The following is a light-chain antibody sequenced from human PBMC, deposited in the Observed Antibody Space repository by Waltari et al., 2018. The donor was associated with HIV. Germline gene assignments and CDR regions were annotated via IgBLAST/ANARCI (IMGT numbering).Light chain of an antibody. CDR3: SSYTSSSTPVV. CDR2: DVS. J-gene: IGLJ2*01. V-gene: IGLV2-14*01. Sequence: QSALTQPASVSGSPGQSITISCTGTSSDIGTYNYFSWYQQHPGKAPKLMIYDVSNRPSGVSNRFSGSKSGNTASLTISGLQAEDEADYYCSSYTSSSTPVVFGGGTKLTVL. CDR1: SSDIGTYNY.